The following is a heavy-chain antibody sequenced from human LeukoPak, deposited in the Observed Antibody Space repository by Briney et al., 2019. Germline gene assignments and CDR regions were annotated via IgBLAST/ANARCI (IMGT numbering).Heavy chain of an antibody. D-gene: IGHD5-24*01. V-gene: IGHV4-61*01. CDR3: ARRHHNWDY. J-gene: IGHJ4*02. Sequence: SQTRSLTCTLSAPSISSGSYYWSWLLQPPWNGLEGIGYIYDSRTTNYTPSLQSRLTIPLDTSTNQLSLKLNSVPAADTAVYYCARRHHNWDYWGPGTLVTVSS. CDR1: APSISSGSYY. CDR2: IYDSRTT.